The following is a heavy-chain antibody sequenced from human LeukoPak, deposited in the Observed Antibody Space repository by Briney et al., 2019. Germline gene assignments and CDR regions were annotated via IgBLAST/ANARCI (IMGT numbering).Heavy chain of an antibody. J-gene: IGHJ6*03. CDR2: IYYSGST. Sequence: PSETLSLTCTVSGASMSRYYWSWIRQPPGKGLEWIGYIYYSGSTSYNPSLKSRVTMSLDTSKTQFSLKLTSVTAADTAVYYCARIRGWEGSRYYYYYMGVWGKGTTVTVSS. CDR3: ARIRGWEGSRYYYYYMGV. D-gene: IGHD4-23*01. CDR1: GASMSRYY. V-gene: IGHV4-59*01.